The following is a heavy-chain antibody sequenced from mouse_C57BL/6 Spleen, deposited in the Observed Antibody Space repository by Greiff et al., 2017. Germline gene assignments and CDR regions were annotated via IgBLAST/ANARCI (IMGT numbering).Heavy chain of an antibody. J-gene: IGHJ2*01. CDR2: IDSNSGGT. Sequence: QVQLQQPGAELVKPGASVKLSCKASGYTFTSYWMHWVKQRPGRGLEWIGRIDSNSGGTKYTEKFKSKATLTVDKPSSTAYMQLSSLTSEDSAVYYCARSRVTTFFDYWGQGTTLTVSS. V-gene: IGHV1-72*01. CDR3: ARSRVTTFFDY. CDR1: GYTFTSYW. D-gene: IGHD2-2*01.